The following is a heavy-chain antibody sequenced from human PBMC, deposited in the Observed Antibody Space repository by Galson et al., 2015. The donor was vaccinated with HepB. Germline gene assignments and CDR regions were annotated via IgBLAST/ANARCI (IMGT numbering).Heavy chain of an antibody. CDR1: GYTFTSYA. D-gene: IGHD1-26*01. CDR3: ARLIGVGATRGGAFDI. Sequence: SVKVSCKASGYTFTSYAMHWVRQAPGQRLEWMGWINAGNGNTKYSQKFQGRVTITRDTSASTAYMELSSLRSEDTAVYYCARLIGVGATRGGAFDIWGQGTMVTVSS. V-gene: IGHV1-3*01. J-gene: IGHJ3*02. CDR2: INAGNGNT.